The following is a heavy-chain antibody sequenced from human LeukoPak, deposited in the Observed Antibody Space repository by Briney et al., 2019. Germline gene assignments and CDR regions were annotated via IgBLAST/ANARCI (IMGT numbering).Heavy chain of an antibody. CDR1: GYSFTSYG. CDR2: MNTYNGNT. V-gene: IGHV1-18*01. D-gene: IGHD3-10*01. J-gene: IGHJ5*02. CDR3: ARDPFGSGNWFDP. Sequence: ASVKVSCKASGYSFTSYGISWVRQAPGQGLEWMGWMNTYNGNTNYAQRLQGRVTMSIDTSTSTAYMELRSLRSDDTAIYYCARDPFGSGNWFDPWGQGTLVTVSS.